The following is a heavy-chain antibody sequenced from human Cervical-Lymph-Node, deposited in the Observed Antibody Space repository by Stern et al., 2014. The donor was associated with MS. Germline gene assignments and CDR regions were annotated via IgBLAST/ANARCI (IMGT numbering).Heavy chain of an antibody. CDR1: GFSLSNARMG. J-gene: IGHJ4*02. V-gene: IGHV2-26*01. D-gene: IGHD5-18*01. CDR3: ARIRPEYSYGHFDY. Sequence: QVTLRESGPVLVKPTETLMLTCTVSGFSLSNARMGVSWIRQPPGKALEWLGHIFSNDEKSYSTSLKSRLTISKDPSKSQVVLTMTNMDPVDTATYYCARIRPEYSYGHFDYWGQGTLVTVSS. CDR2: IFSNDEK.